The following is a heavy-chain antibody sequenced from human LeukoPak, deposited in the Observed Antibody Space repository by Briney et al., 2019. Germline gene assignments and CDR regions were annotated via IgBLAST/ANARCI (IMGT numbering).Heavy chain of an antibody. Sequence: SETLSLTCIVSGYSISSDCYWGWIRQPPGKGLEWIGSVYHTGSTYYNPSLKSRVTISADTSKNQFSLKLSSVTAADTAVYYCARESSSSTYNWFDPWGQGTLVTVSS. J-gene: IGHJ5*02. V-gene: IGHV4-38-2*02. D-gene: IGHD6-6*01. CDR1: GYSISSDCY. CDR3: ARESSSSTYNWFDP. CDR2: VYHTGST.